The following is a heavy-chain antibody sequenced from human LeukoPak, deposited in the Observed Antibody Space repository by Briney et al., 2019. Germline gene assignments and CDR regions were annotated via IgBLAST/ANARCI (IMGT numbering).Heavy chain of an antibody. V-gene: IGHV3-23*01. J-gene: IGHJ4*02. D-gene: IGHD3-22*01. CDR3: AKGSYYDSSGPFYFDY. CDR1: GFTFNHHW. Sequence: PGGSLRLSCAASGFTFNHHWMSWVRQAPGKGLEWVSGISGSGDNTYYADSVKGRFTISRDNSKNTLYVQVNSLGTEDTAAYYCAKGSYYDSSGPFYFDYWGQGALVTVSS. CDR2: ISGSGDNT.